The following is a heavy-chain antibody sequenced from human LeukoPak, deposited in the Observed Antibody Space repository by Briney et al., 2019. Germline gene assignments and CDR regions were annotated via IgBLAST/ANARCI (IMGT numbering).Heavy chain of an antibody. CDR2: IYTSGST. V-gene: IGHV4-4*07. D-gene: IGHD5/OR15-5a*01. CDR3: ARYSVSTYSYYYMDL. Sequence: SETLSLTCTVSGGSISSYYWSWIRQPAGKGLEWIGRIYTSGSTNYNPSLKSRVTMSVDTSKNQFSLKLSSVTAADTAVYYCARYSVSTYSYYYMDLWGKGTTVTVSS. J-gene: IGHJ6*03. CDR1: GGSISSYY.